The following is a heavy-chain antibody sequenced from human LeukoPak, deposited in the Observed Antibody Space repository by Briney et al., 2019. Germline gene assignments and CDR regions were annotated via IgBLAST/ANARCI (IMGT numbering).Heavy chain of an antibody. J-gene: IGHJ4*02. D-gene: IGHD1-14*01. CDR2: IRYDGSNK. V-gene: IGHV3-30*02. CDR3: AKPAKTDYADY. CDR1: GFTFSSYG. Sequence: GGSLRLSCAVSGFTFSSYGMHWVRQAPGKGLEWVSFIRYDGSNKYYGDSAKGRFTISRDNSKNTLYLQMNSLRAEDTALYYCAKPAKTDYADYWGQGTLVTVSS.